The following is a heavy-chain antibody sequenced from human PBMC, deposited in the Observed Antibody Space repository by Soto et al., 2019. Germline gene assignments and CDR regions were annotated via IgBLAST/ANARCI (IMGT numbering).Heavy chain of an antibody. CDR1: GFTFTNAW. Sequence: EVQLVESGGGLVEPWGSLRLSCAAYGFTFTNAWMSWVRQAPGKGLEWVGRIKSKTDGGTLDYAAPVTGRFTISRDDSKTTLYLQMNSLKIEDTGLYYCTTLGFTPWGQGTLVTVSS. V-gene: IGHV3-15*01. CDR3: TTLGFTP. J-gene: IGHJ4*02. D-gene: IGHD2-15*01. CDR2: IKSKTDGGTL.